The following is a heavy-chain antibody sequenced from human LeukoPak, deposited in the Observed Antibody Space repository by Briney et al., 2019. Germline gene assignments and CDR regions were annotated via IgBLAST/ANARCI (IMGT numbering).Heavy chain of an antibody. Sequence: GGSLRLSCAASGFTVSSNYMSWVRQAPGKGLEWVSVIYSGGGTYYADSVKGRFTISRDNSKNTLYLQMNSLRAEDTAVYYCMRSDQTTVFDYWGQGTLVTVSS. CDR1: GFTVSSNY. D-gene: IGHD4-17*01. V-gene: IGHV3-66*01. CDR2: IYSGGGT. J-gene: IGHJ4*02. CDR3: MRSDQTTVFDY.